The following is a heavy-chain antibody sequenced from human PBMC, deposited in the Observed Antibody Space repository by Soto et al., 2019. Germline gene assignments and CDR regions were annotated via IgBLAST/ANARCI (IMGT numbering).Heavy chain of an antibody. CDR1: GFSLSDYW. Sequence: LRLSCAASGFSLSDYWMHWVRQVPGKGLLWVSRISVDGRDTTYADSVKGRFTISRDNAKNTLYLQMDSLRAEDTAVYYCVKDYIVATITYYFDYWGQGTLVTVAS. V-gene: IGHV3-74*03. CDR3: VKDYIVATITYYFDY. D-gene: IGHD5-12*01. J-gene: IGHJ4*02. CDR2: ISVDGRDT.